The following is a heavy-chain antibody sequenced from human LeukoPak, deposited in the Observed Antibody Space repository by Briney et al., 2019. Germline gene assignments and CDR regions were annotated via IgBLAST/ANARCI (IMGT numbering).Heavy chain of an antibody. J-gene: IGHJ6*02. V-gene: IGHV3-30*04. D-gene: IGHD3-22*01. CDR2: ISYDGSNK. CDR1: GITFSSYA. Sequence: GRSLRLSCAASGITFSSYAMHWVRQAPGKGLEWVAVISYDGSNKYYADSVKGRFTISRDNSKNTLYLQMNSLRAEDTAVYYCARDPLRYYDSSGYAYYYGMDVWGQGTTVTVSS. CDR3: ARDPLRYYDSSGYAYYYGMDV.